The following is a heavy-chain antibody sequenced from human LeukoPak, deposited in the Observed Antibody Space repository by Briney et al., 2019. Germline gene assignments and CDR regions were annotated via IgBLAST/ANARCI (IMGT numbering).Heavy chain of an antibody. CDR1: GYTLTELS. V-gene: IGHV1-24*01. D-gene: IGHD3-10*01. J-gene: IGHJ3*02. Sequence: ASVKVSCKVSGYTLTELSMHWVRQAPGKGLEWMGGFDPEDGETIYAQKFQGRVTMTEDTSTDTAYMELSSLRSEDTAVYYRATLNTMADAFDIWGQGTMVTVSS. CDR3: ATLNTMADAFDI. CDR2: FDPEDGET.